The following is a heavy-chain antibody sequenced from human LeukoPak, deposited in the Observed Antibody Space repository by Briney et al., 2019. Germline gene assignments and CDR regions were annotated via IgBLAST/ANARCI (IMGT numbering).Heavy chain of an antibody. Sequence: GGSLRLSCAASGFTFSSYSMNWVRQAPGKGLEWVSSISSSSSYIYYADSVKGRFTISRDNAKNSLYLRMNSLRAEDTAVYYCARVLARGRITIFGVVKNWGQGTLVTVSS. D-gene: IGHD3-3*01. CDR3: ARVLARGRITIFGVVKN. V-gene: IGHV3-21*01. CDR1: GFTFSSYS. CDR2: ISSSSSYI. J-gene: IGHJ4*02.